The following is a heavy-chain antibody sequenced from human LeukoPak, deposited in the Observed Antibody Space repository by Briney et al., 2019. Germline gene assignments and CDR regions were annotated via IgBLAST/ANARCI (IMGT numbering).Heavy chain of an antibody. D-gene: IGHD7-27*01. CDR1: GFTFNTYG. J-gene: IGHJ4*02. Sequence: GGSLRLSCAASGFTFNTYGMHWVRQAPGKGLEWVAFIRYDGGNECYADSVKGRFTVSRDNSKNNVYLQMYSLRVEDTSIYYCVRDCNWGFDYWGQGTVVTVSS. V-gene: IGHV3-30*02. CDR3: VRDCNWGFDY. CDR2: IRYDGGNE.